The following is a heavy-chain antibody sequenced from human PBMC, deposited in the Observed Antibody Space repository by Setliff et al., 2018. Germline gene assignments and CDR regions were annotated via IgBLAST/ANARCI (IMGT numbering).Heavy chain of an antibody. V-gene: IGHV3-30*02. CDR2: IQHDGENK. CDR3: ARDDPRMIVVL. J-gene: IGHJ4*02. D-gene: IGHD3-22*01. CDR1: GFSFESHG. Sequence: GGSLRLSCAASGFSFESHGMHWVRQAPGKGLEWVAFIQHDGENKFYADSVKGRLTVSRDNSKNTLYLEMDGLRPEDTAVYYCARDDPRMIVVLWGQGTLVTVSS.